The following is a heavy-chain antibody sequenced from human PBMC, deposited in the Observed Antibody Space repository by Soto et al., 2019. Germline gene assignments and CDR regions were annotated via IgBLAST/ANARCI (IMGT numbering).Heavy chain of an antibody. D-gene: IGHD3-10*01. CDR3: AKGRGGSGSLTPRVDF. J-gene: IGHJ4*02. CDR2: ISGGGDTT. Sequence: EVQLLESGGGLVQPGGSLRLSCAASGFTFNNYAMTWVRQAPGKGLEWVSAISGGGDTTSYADSVKGRFTVFRDGSKNTLYLQMSSLRAEDTALYYCAKGRGGSGSLTPRVDFWGQGTLVTVSS. CDR1: GFTFNNYA. V-gene: IGHV3-23*01.